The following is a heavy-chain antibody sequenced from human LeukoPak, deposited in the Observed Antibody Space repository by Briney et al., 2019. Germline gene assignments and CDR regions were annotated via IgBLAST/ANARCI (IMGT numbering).Heavy chain of an antibody. CDR1: GFTFSDYY. CDR3: AKDRKYDILTGYSVYDAFDM. V-gene: IGHV3-30*02. J-gene: IGHJ3*02. CDR2: IRYDGINK. D-gene: IGHD3-9*01. Sequence: GGSLRLSCAASGFTFSDYYMSWVRQAPGKGLEWVTFIRYDGINKYYADSVKGRFTISRDDSKNTLYLQMNSLRAEDTAVYYCAKDRKYDILTGYSVYDAFDMWGQGTMVTVSS.